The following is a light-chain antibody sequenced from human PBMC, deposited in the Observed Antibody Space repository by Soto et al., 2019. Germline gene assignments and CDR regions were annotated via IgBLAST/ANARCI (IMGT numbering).Light chain of an antibody. V-gene: IGKV3-11*01. CDR2: DAS. CDR1: QSISTY. CDR3: QQRSNWPELT. Sequence: EIVLTQSPATLSLSPGERATLSCRASQSISTYLGWYQQKPGQAPRLLIYDASNRATGIPARFSGYGSGTDSTLTISSLEPEDFAVYYCQQRSNWPELTFGGGTKVEIK. J-gene: IGKJ4*01.